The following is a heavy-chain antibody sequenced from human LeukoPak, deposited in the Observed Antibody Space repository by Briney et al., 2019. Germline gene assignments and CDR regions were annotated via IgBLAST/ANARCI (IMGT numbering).Heavy chain of an antibody. V-gene: IGHV3-48*02. CDR1: GFTFSSYS. D-gene: IGHD6-13*01. CDR2: ISSSSSTI. J-gene: IGHJ5*02. CDR3: ARMSHYTSTWYRFDP. Sequence: GSLRLSCAASGFTFSSYSMNWVRQAPGKGLEWVSYISSSSSTIYYADSVKGRFTTSRDNAKNSLYLQMNSLRDEDTAVYYCARMSHYTSTWYRFDPWGQGTLVTVSS.